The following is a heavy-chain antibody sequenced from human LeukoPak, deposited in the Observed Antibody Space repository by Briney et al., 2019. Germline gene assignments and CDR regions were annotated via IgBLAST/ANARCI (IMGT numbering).Heavy chain of an antibody. CDR3: ARVAKERVGGVYYFDY. CDR2: IGTAGDT. CDR1: GFTFSDYD. Sequence: GGSLRLSCAASGFTFSDYDMHEVRQATGKGLEWVSAIGTAGDTYYTGSVKGRFTISRENAKNSLYLQMNSLRGGDTAVYYCARVAKERVGGVYYFDYWGQGTLVTVSS. D-gene: IGHD1-1*01. V-gene: IGHV3-13*01. J-gene: IGHJ4*02.